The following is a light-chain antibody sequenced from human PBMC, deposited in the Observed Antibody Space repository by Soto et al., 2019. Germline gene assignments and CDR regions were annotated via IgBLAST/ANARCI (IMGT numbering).Light chain of an antibody. CDR2: KDS. V-gene: IGLV3-25*03. CDR3: QSADSSGTYVV. J-gene: IGLJ2*01. Sequence: SSELTQPPSVSVSPGQTARITCSGDALPKQYAYWYQQKPGQAPVLVIYKDSERPSGTPERFSGSSSGTTGTLTISGVQAEDEADYYCQSADSSGTYVVFGGGTKLTVL. CDR1: ALPKQY.